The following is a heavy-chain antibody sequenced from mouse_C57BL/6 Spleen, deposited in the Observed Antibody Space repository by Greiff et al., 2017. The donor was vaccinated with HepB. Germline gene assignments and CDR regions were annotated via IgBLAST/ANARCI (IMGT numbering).Heavy chain of an antibody. CDR3: AREGGYDAGAWFAY. Sequence: QVQLQQSGAELARPGASVKLSCKASGYTFTSYGISWVKQRTGQGLEWIGEIYPRSGNTYYNEKFKGKATLTADKSSSTAYMELRSLTSEDSAVYFCAREGGYDAGAWFAYWGQGTLVTVSA. CDR1: GYTFTSYG. V-gene: IGHV1-81*01. J-gene: IGHJ3*01. D-gene: IGHD2-2*01. CDR2: IYPRSGNT.